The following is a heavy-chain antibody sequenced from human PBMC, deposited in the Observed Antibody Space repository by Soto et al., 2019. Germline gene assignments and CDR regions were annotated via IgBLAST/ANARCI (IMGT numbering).Heavy chain of an antibody. D-gene: IGHD3-10*01. Sequence: GGSPRLSCAASGFTFSHYAIHWVRQAPGQGLEWVAVVSYDGNYKYYADSVKGRFTISRDNSENTVDLQVNSLRAEDTAVYYCAKAGRPYGATGRAWYFDNWGQGT. CDR1: GFTFSHYA. V-gene: IGHV3-30*18. CDR2: VSYDGNYK. J-gene: IGHJ4*02. CDR3: AKAGRPYGATGRAWYFDN.